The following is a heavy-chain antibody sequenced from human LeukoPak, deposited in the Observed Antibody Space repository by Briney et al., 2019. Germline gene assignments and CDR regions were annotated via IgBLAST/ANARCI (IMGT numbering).Heavy chain of an antibody. CDR2: INSAGSST. Sequence: TGGSLRLSCAASGFTFSNYWMHWVRQPPGRGLVWVSRINSAGSSTSYADSVKGRFTISRDNAKNTLYLQMNSLRAEHTAVYYCASMIVNTPMDVYWGQGTLVTVSS. CDR1: GFTFSNYW. D-gene: IGHD5-18*01. V-gene: IGHV3-74*01. CDR3: ASMIVNTPMDVY. J-gene: IGHJ4*02.